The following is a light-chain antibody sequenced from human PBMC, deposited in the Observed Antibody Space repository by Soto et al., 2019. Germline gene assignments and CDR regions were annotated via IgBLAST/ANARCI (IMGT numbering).Light chain of an antibody. Sequence: EIVLTQSPATLSLSPGERATLSCRASQSVSNSLAWYQQKPGQAPRLLIYDASNTATGIPARFSGSGSGTDITLTISSLEPEDFAVYYCQQRGNWPPTFGGGTTVEIK. CDR2: DAS. CDR3: QQRGNWPPT. J-gene: IGKJ4*01. V-gene: IGKV3-11*01. CDR1: QSVSNS.